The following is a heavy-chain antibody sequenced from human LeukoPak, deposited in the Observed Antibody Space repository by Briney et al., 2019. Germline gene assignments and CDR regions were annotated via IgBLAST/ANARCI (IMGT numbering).Heavy chain of an antibody. J-gene: IGHJ4*02. CDR2: ISSSSSTI. CDR1: GFTFSSYS. CDR3: ARERGGSDSAIDY. Sequence: GGSLRLSCAASGFTFSSYSMNWVRQAPGKGLEWVSFISSSSSTIYYADSVKGRFTISRDNAKNSLYLQMNSLRAEDTGVYYCARERGGSDSAIDYWGQGTLVTVSS. D-gene: IGHD1-26*01. V-gene: IGHV3-48*04.